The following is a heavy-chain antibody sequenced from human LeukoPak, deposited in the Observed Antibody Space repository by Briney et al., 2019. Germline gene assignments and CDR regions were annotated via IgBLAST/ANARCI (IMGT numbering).Heavy chain of an antibody. Sequence: GESLKISCKGSGYSFTSYWIGWVRQMPGKGLEWMGIIYPGDSDTRHSPSFQGQVTISADKSINTAYLQWSSLKASDIAMYYCARFFGATSYFFDHWGQGTLVTVSS. D-gene: IGHD1-26*01. CDR3: ARFFGATSYFFDH. J-gene: IGHJ4*02. V-gene: IGHV5-51*01. CDR1: GYSFTSYW. CDR2: IYPGDSDT.